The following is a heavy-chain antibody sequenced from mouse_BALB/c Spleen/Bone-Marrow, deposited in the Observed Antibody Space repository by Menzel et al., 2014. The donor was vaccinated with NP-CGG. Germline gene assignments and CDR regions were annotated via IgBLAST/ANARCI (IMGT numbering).Heavy chain of an antibody. CDR1: GFNIKDTY. J-gene: IGHJ3*01. CDR3: AAYYRYLAWFAY. D-gene: IGHD2-14*01. CDR2: IDPANGNT. Sequence: EVMLVESGAELVKPGASVKLSCTASGFNIKDTYMHWVKQRPEQGLEWIGRIDPANGNTKYDPKFRGKATITADTSSNTAYLQLSSLTSEDTAVYYCAAYYRYLAWFAYWGQGTLVTVSA. V-gene: IGHV14-3*02.